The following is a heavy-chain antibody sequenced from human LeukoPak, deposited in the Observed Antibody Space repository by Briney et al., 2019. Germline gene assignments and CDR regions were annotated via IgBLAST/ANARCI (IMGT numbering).Heavy chain of an antibody. CDR3: ARRVYYYDSSGYVQDV. CDR2: ISGSGGST. CDR1: GFTFSSYA. D-gene: IGHD3-22*01. V-gene: IGHV3-23*01. J-gene: IGHJ6*04. Sequence: GGSLRLSCAASGFTFSSYAMSWVRQAPGKGLEWVSAISGSGGSTYYADSVKGRFTISRDNSKNTLYLQMNSPRAEDTAVYYCARRVYYYDSSGYVQDVWGKGTTVTVSS.